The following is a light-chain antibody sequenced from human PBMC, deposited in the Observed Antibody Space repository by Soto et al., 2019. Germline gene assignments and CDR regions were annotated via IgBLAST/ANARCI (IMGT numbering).Light chain of an antibody. CDR3: QHFHKWPAST. Sequence: THSRRTSQSVSSNNLAWYQQKPGQAPRLLIYDASTRATGIPDRFSGSGSGTEFTLTIRALQSYGFAISYCQHFHKWPASTFPQGTKVDIK. J-gene: IGKJ1*01. CDR1: QSVSSN. CDR2: DAS. V-gene: IGKV3-15*01.